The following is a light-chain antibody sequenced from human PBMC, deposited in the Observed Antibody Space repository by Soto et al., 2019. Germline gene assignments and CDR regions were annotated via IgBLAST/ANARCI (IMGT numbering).Light chain of an antibody. Sequence: DIQMTQSPSSLSASVGDRVTITCQASQDISNYLNWYQQKPGKAPKLLIYDASNLETGVPSRFSGSGSVTDFTFTISSLQAEDIATYYCQQYDNLYTFGQGTKLEIK. CDR2: DAS. CDR3: QQYDNLYT. V-gene: IGKV1-33*01. J-gene: IGKJ2*01. CDR1: QDISNY.